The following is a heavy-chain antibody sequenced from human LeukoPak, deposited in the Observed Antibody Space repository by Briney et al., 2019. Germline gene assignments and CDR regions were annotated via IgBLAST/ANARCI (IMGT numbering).Heavy chain of an antibody. CDR3: ANTAYASSGSWGYFDY. V-gene: IGHV3-23*01. D-gene: IGHD3-22*01. CDR2: ISGSGGST. Sequence: GGSLRLSCAASGFTFSSYAMSWVRQAPGKGLAWVSAISGSGGSTYYADSVKGRFTISRDNSKNTLYLQMNSLSAEATAVYYCANTAYASSGSWGYFDYCGQGTLVTVSS. J-gene: IGHJ4*02. CDR1: GFTFSSYA.